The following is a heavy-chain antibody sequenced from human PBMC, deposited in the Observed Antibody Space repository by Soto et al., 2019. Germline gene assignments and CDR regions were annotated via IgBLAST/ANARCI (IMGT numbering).Heavy chain of an antibody. D-gene: IGHD2-15*01. J-gene: IGHJ3*02. V-gene: IGHV3-7*01. Sequence: PGGSLRLSCAASGFTFSSYWMSWVRQSPGKGLEWVANIKQDGSEKYYVDSVKGRFTISRDNAKDSLYLQMNSLRAEDTAVYYCAGPGGTPDDAFDIWGQGTMVTVSS. CDR1: GFTFSSYW. CDR3: AGPGGTPDDAFDI. CDR2: IKQDGSEK.